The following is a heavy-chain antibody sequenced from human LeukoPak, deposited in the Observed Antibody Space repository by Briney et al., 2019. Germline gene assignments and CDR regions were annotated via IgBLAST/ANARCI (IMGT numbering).Heavy chain of an antibody. CDR1: GFTLNRYW. V-gene: IGHV3-7*01. J-gene: IGHJ4*02. Sequence: GGSLRLSCAASGFTLNRYWMSWVRQAPGKGLEWVANINEDGGERHYVGSVKGRFTISRDNAKNSLYLQMNSLRAEDTAVYYCARGGNLENWGGGTLVTVSS. CDR3: ARGGNLEN. CDR2: INEDGGER. D-gene: IGHD1-14*01.